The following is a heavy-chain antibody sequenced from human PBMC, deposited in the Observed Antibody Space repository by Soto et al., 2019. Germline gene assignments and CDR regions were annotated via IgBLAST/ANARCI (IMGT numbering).Heavy chain of an antibody. V-gene: IGHV3-30-3*01. Sequence: QVQLVESGGGVVQPGRSLRLSCAASGFTFSSYAMHWVRQAPGKGLEWVAVISYDGSNKYYADSVKGRFTISRDNSKNTMYLQVSSLRAEDTAVYYCARGGIAVAYFDCWGQGTLVTVSS. J-gene: IGHJ4*02. CDR1: GFTFSSYA. CDR2: ISYDGSNK. CDR3: ARGGIAVAYFDC. D-gene: IGHD6-19*01.